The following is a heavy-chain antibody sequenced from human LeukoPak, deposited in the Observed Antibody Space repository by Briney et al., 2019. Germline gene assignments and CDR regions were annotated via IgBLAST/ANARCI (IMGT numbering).Heavy chain of an antibody. V-gene: IGHV3-23*01. J-gene: IGHJ5*02. D-gene: IGHD3-10*01. CDR2: SSGSGDTT. CDR1: GFTFSSYA. Sequence: GGSLRLSCAASGFTFSSYAMTWVRQAPGKGLEWVSASSGSGDTTYYADSVRGRFNISRDNSNNTLFLQMNSLRAEDTAVYYCARVADHQYSSGSYHDWFDPWGREPWSPSPQ. CDR3: ARVADHQYSSGSYHDWFDP.